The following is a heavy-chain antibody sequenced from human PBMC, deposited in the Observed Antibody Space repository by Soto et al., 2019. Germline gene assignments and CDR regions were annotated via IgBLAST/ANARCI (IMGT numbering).Heavy chain of an antibody. V-gene: IGHV1-46*01. Sequence: GASVKVSCKASGYTFSNYYIHWVRQAPGQGLEWMGIINPSGGSTSYAQKFQGRVTMTRDTSTGTVYMELSSLRSEDTAVYYCARDYYDSSGFWLVAYWGQGTLVTVSS. CDR3: ARDYYDSSGFWLVAY. J-gene: IGHJ4*02. CDR2: INPSGGST. CDR1: GYTFSNYY. D-gene: IGHD3-22*01.